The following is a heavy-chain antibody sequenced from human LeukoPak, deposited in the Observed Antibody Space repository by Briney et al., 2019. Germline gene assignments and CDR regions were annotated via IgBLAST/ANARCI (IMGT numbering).Heavy chain of an antibody. V-gene: IGHV5-51*01. CDR3: ARSYGSGSYGGAFDI. CDR2: IYPGDSDT. D-gene: IGHD3-10*01. J-gene: IGHJ3*02. Sequence: RGESLKISFNGSGYFFTSYWIGCVRQMPGKGLEWMGIIYPGDSDTRYSPSFQGQVTMSADKSISSAYLQWSSLKASDTAMYYCARSYGSGSYGGAFDIWGQGTMVTVSS. CDR1: GYFFTSYW.